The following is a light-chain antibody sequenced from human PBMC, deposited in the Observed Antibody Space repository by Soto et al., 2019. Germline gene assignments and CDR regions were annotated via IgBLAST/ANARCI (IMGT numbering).Light chain of an antibody. V-gene: IGLV4-69*01. CDR1: SGHSSNA. Sequence: QPVLTQSPSASASLGASVKLTCTLSSGHSSNAIAWHQQQPEKGPRYLMKINSDGSHIKGDGIPDRFSGSSSGAGRYLTIASLQSEDEADYYCPAWVTGIGVFGGGTKLTVL. CDR2: INSDGSH. J-gene: IGLJ2*01. CDR3: PAWVTGIGV.